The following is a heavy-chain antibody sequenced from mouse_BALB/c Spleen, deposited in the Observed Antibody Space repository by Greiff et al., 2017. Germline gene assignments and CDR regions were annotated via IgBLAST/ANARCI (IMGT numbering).Heavy chain of an antibody. J-gene: IGHJ3*01. CDR2: IFPGTGTT. Sequence: QVQLQQSGAELVKPGASVKLSCKTSGYTFTSYWIQWVKQRPGQGLGWIGEIFPGTGTTYYNEKFKGKATLTIDTSSSTAYMQLSSLTSEDSAVYFCASGGRAWFGYWGQGTLVTVSA. V-gene: IGHV1S132*01. CDR1: GYTFTSYW. CDR3: ASGGRAWFGY.